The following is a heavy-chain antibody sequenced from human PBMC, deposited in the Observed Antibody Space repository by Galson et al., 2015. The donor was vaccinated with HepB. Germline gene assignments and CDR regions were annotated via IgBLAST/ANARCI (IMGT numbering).Heavy chain of an antibody. J-gene: IGHJ4*02. CDR2: ISYDGSNK. V-gene: IGHV3-30*18. CDR1: GFTFSSYG. D-gene: IGHD6-6*01. CDR3: AKYSSPFEVDY. Sequence: SLRLSCAASGFTFSSYGMHWVRQAPGKGLEWVAVISYDGSNKYYADSVKGRFTISRDNSKNTLYLQMNSLRAEDTAVYYCAKYSSPFEVDYWGQGTLVTVSS.